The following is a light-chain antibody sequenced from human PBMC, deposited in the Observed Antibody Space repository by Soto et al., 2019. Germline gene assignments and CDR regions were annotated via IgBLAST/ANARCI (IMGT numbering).Light chain of an antibody. CDR2: AVS. CDR3: TSYAGSNNFV. J-gene: IGLJ1*01. CDR1: SSDGGGYNY. V-gene: IGLV2-8*01. Sequence: QSALTQPPSASGSPRQSVTISCTGTSSDGGGYNYVSWYQQHPGKAPKLMIYAVSERPPGAPDLFSGSKSRNTASLTVSGVQAEDEADYYWTSYAGSNNFVFGTGTKVTVL.